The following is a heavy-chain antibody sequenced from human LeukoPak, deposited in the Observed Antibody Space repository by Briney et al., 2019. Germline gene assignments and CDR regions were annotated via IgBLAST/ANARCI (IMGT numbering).Heavy chain of an antibody. CDR1: GFTFSNYW. V-gene: IGHV3-74*01. D-gene: IGHD2-15*01. J-gene: IGHJ4*02. Sequence: GVSLRLSCAASGFTFSNYWMHWVRQAPGKGLVWVSRIKTDGTNTDYAESVKGRFTISRDNAKNTVYLQMNSLRAEDAAVYYCARPAEDSQYFDYWGQGTLVTVSS. CDR2: IKTDGTNT. CDR3: ARPAEDSQYFDY.